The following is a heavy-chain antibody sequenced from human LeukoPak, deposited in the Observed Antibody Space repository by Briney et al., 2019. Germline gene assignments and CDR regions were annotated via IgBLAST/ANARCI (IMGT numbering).Heavy chain of an antibody. CDR2: IYYSGRT. J-gene: IGHJ5*02. CDR3: ARGLVRGADWFDP. Sequence: SLTVALLYGVCGDFYSCGYYLWTWIPWPPARVQEWVGYIYYSGRTYYNPSLKSRVTISVDTSKNQFSLKLSSVTAADTAVYYCARGLVRGADWFDPWGQGTLVTVSS. V-gene: IGHV4-30-4*01. CDR1: GDFYSCGYYL. D-gene: IGHD3-10*01.